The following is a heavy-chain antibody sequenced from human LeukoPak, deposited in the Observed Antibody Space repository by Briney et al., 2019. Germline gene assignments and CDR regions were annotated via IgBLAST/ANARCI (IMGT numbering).Heavy chain of an antibody. V-gene: IGHV4-34*01. CDR3: ARGVELRPLDY. J-gene: IGHJ4*02. CDR2: INHSGST. CDR1: GGSFSGYY. Sequence: PSETLSLTCAVYGGSFSGYYWSWIRQPPGKGLEWIGEINHSGSTNYNPSLKSRVTMSVDTSKNQFSLKLSSVTAADTAVYYCARGVELRPLDYWGQGTLVTVSS. D-gene: IGHD1-7*01.